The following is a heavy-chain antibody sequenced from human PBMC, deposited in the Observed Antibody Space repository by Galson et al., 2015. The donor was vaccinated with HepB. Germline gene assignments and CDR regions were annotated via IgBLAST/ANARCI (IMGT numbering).Heavy chain of an antibody. CDR3: VRVIEAGFWSGYSLGY. D-gene: IGHD3-3*01. Sequence: QSGAEVKKPGESLKISCKGSGYSFTSYWIGWVRQMPGKGLEWMGIIYPGDSDTRYSPSFQGQVSISADKSISTAYLQWSSLKASDTAMYYCVRVIEAGFWSGYSLGYWGQGTLVTVSS. CDR2: IYPGDSDT. J-gene: IGHJ4*02. V-gene: IGHV5-51*01. CDR1: GYSFTSYW.